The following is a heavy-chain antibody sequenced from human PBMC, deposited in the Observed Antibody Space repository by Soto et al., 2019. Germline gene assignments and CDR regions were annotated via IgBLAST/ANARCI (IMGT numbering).Heavy chain of an antibody. J-gene: IGHJ4*02. CDR1: GFTFNNNW. Sequence: EVQLVESGGGLVQPGGSLRLSCAASGFTFNNNWMHWVRQAPGKGLVWISRINSDGKTTTYADFVKGRFIISRDNAKNTVYLQVNSLGGEDTAVDYCTRGGATGAGIYHFENWGQGTLVTVSS. V-gene: IGHV3-74*01. CDR2: INSDGKTT. D-gene: IGHD3-10*01. CDR3: TRGGATGAGIYHFEN.